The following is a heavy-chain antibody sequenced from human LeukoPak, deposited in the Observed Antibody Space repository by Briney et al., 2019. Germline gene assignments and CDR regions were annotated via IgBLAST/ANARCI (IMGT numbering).Heavy chain of an antibody. V-gene: IGHV3-23*01. CDR3: ARAGLRQDAFDI. J-gene: IGHJ3*02. D-gene: IGHD4-17*01. Sequence: SGGSLRLSCAASGFTFSSYAMSWVRQAPGKGLEWVSAISGSGGSTYYADSVKGRFTISRDNSKNTLYLQMNSLRAEDTAVYYCARAGLRQDAFDIWGQGTMVTVSS. CDR1: GFTFSSYA. CDR2: ISGSGGST.